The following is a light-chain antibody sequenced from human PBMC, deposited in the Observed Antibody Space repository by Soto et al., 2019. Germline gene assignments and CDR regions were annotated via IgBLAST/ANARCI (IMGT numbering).Light chain of an antibody. V-gene: IGKV4-1*01. J-gene: IGKJ1*01. CDR1: QTLLDSSNNKAS. CDR3: QQYFNSPRT. Sequence: DIVMTQSPDSLAVSLGERATINCKSSQTLLDSSNNKASLSWYQQKPGQPPKLLIYWTSTREFGVPDRFSGSGSGTDFTLTISSLQAEDVAVYYRQQYFNSPRTFGHGTKVEIK. CDR2: WTS.